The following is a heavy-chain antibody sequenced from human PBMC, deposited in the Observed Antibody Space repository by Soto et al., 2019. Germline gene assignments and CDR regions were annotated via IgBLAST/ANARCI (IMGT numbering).Heavy chain of an antibody. CDR2: IYYSGST. CDR1: GGSISSGGYY. Sequence: PSETLSLTCTVSGGSISSGGYYWSWIRQHPEKGLEWIGYIYYSGSTYYNPSLKSRVTISVDTSKNQFSLKLSSVTAADTAVYYCARGWDFGLFDYWGQGTLVTVSS. D-gene: IGHD3-3*01. V-gene: IGHV4-31*03. J-gene: IGHJ4*02. CDR3: ARGWDFGLFDY.